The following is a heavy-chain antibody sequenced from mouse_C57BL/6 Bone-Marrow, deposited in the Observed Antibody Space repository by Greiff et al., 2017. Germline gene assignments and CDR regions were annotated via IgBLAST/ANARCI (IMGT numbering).Heavy chain of an antibody. Sequence: QVQLKESGAELVKPGASVKLSCKASGYTFTEYTIHWVKQRSGQGLEWIGWFYPGSGSIKYNEKFKDKATLTADKSSSTVYMELSRLTSEDSAVYVCARHEDRMIHHWYFDVWGTGTTVTVSS. V-gene: IGHV1-62-2*01. J-gene: IGHJ1*03. CDR3: ARHEDRMIHHWYFDV. CDR1: GYTFTEYT. D-gene: IGHD2-4*01. CDR2: FYPGSGSI.